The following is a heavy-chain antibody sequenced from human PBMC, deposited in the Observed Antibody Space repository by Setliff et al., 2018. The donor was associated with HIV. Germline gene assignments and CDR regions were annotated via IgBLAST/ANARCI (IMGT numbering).Heavy chain of an antibody. V-gene: IGHV3-7*01. CDR2: INEDGNKK. CDR1: RFSFSTSR. D-gene: IGHD3-22*01. CDR3: ARGGKWDSSGSSAFDI. Sequence: PGGSLRLSCAASRFSFSTSRMTWVRQAPGKGLEWIANINEDGNKKYHAGSVWGRFTISRDNAKNSLYLQMNSLRAEDTAVYYCARGGKWDSSGSSAFDIWGQGKMVTVSS. J-gene: IGHJ3*02.